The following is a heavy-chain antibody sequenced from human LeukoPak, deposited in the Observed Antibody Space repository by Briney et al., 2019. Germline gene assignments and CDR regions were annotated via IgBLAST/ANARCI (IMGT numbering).Heavy chain of an antibody. CDR1: GVSISGSSYY. CDR3: ARGSYDILTGYSTLGEY. D-gene: IGHD3-9*01. J-gene: IGHJ4*02. Sequence: PSETLSLTCTVSGVSISGSSYYWGWIRQPPGKGLEWIGSIYYSGSTYYKPSLKSRVTMSLDTSKNHFYLKLSSVTAADTAVYYCARGSYDILTGYSTLGEYWGQGTLVTVSS. CDR2: IYYSGST. V-gene: IGHV4-39*02.